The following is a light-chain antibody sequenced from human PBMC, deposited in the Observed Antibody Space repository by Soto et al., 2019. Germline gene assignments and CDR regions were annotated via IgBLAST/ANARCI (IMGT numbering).Light chain of an antibody. CDR3: QQYASSPYT. J-gene: IGKJ2*01. CDR2: GAS. V-gene: IGKV3-20*01. Sequence: EIVLTQSPGTVPVFPGETVTLSCRASQSVSGYLEWFHPKPGQAPRLLIYGASRRETGIPDRFSGRESGTEFTLTITTLEPEDSAVDFCQQYASSPYTFGQGTKVDIK. CDR1: QSVSGY.